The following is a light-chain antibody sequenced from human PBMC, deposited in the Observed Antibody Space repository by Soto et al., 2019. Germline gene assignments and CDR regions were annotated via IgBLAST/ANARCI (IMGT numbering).Light chain of an antibody. J-gene: IGKJ4*01. V-gene: IGKV3-20*01. CDR1: QSISSY. CDR2: DSS. CDR3: QQYVDSPET. Sequence: EIVLTQSPGTLSFSPGERATLSCRASQSISSYVAWYQQKPGQAPRALIYDSSSRATGVPDRFSGSGSGTDFTLTISRLEPEDFAVYYCQQYVDSPETFGGGTKVDIK.